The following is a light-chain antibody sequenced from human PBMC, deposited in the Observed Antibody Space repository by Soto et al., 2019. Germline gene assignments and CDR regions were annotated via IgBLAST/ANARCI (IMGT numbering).Light chain of an antibody. Sequence: EIVLTQSPGTLSLSPGERATLSCRASESVSRNYIAWYQQKPGQAPRLLIFATSNTATGIPDRFGGSGSETEFTLTISGLEPEDSAVYYCQQYGSSPTFGQGTKVEIK. J-gene: IGKJ1*01. CDR1: ESVSRNY. V-gene: IGKV3-20*01. CDR3: QQYGSSPT. CDR2: ATS.